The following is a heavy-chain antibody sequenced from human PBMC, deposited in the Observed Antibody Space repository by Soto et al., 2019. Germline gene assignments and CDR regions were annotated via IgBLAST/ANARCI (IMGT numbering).Heavy chain of an antibody. D-gene: IGHD2-21*02. J-gene: IGHJ6*02. CDR1: GGTISRYY. CDR3: ARDLWGYCGTDCYPLDV. CDR2: MYNNGST. Sequence: QVQLQESGPGLVKPSETLSLTCTVSGGTISRYYWSWIRQPPGKGLEWIGYMYNNGSTVYNPSFKTRDTISVNTSKNQFAPQMDSLAAADTAVYYCARDLWGYCGTDCYPLDVWGQGTTVTVSS. V-gene: IGHV4-59*01.